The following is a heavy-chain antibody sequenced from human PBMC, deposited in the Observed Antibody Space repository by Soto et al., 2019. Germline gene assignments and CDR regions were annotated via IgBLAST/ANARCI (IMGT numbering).Heavy chain of an antibody. D-gene: IGHD6-13*01. V-gene: IGHV1-69*01. CDR3: ASGASRWYPYFFES. Sequence: QAQVVQSGAEVRKPGSSVKLSCKASEGTFNSYAIAWVRQAPGQGLEWMGGIIPYYKTLNYAQKFQDRVTITADDSTNSVYVDLTSLRSDDTGVYFCASGASRWYPYFFESGAHGTLVTVSS. CDR1: EGTFNSYA. J-gene: IGHJ4*01. CDR2: IIPYYKTL.